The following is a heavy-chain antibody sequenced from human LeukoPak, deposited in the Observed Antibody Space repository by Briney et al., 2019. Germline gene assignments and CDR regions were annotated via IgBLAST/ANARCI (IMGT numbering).Heavy chain of an antibody. CDR1: GFTFGTFW. J-gene: IGHJ4*02. CDR2: INQGGET. CDR3: ARDKGGMVPFDH. D-gene: IGHD3-10*01. Sequence: PGGSLGLSCEASGFTFGTFWMSWVRQAPGKGLEWVANINQGGETDYVDSVKGRFTIARDDSKNLLYLQMNSLRPEDTAMYFCARDKGGMVPFDHWGQGTLVTVSS. V-gene: IGHV3-7*01.